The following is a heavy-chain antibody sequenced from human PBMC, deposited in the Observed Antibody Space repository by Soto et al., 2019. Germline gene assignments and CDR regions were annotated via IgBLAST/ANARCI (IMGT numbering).Heavy chain of an antibody. Sequence: ASVKVSCKASGYTFTGYYMHWVRLAPGQGLEWMGWINPNSGGTNYAQKFQGWVTMTRDTSISTAYMELSRLRSDDTAVYYCAREELRFLEWSIPDYGMDVWGQGTTVTVSS. CDR2: INPNSGGT. J-gene: IGHJ6*02. CDR3: AREELRFLEWSIPDYGMDV. CDR1: GYTFTGYY. V-gene: IGHV1-2*04. D-gene: IGHD3-3*01.